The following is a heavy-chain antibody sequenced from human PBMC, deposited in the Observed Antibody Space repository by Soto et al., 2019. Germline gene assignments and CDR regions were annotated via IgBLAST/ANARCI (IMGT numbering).Heavy chain of an antibody. J-gene: IGHJ3*01. CDR1: GFTFSSYG. CDR2: IWYDGSNK. V-gene: IGHV3-33*01. D-gene: IGHD3-22*01. CDR3: ASDPIYYDSSGYYPRAPAFDF. Sequence: GGSLRLSCAASGFTFSSYGMHWVRQAPGKGLEWVAVIWYDGSNKYYADSVKGRFTISRDNSKNTLYLQMNSLRAEDTAVYYCASDPIYYDSSGYYPRAPAFDFWGQGTMVTVS.